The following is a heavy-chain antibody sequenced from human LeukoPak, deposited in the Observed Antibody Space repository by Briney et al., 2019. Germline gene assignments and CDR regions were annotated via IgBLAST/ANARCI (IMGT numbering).Heavy chain of an antibody. CDR3: ARDFGNDYYYYMDV. J-gene: IGHJ6*03. CDR1: RFTFSIYA. V-gene: IGHV3-23*01. CDR2: ISGSDDST. Sequence: PGGSLRLSCAASRFTFSIYAMNWVRQAPGKGLEWVSTISGSDDSTYYADSVKGRFTISRDNSKNTLYLQMNSLRAEDTAVYSCARDFGNDYYYYMDVWGKGATVIVSS. D-gene: IGHD4-23*01.